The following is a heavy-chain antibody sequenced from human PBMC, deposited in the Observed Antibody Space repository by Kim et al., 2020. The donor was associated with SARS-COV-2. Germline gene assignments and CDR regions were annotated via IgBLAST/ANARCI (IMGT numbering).Heavy chain of an antibody. J-gene: IGHJ6*03. D-gene: IGHD5-18*01. CDR3: ASQEQDRYSYYYMDV. V-gene: IGHV1-8*01. CDR1: GYTFTSYD. Sequence: ASVKVSCKSSGYTFTSYDINWVRQATGQGLEWMGWMNPNSGNTGYAQKFQGRVTMTRNTSISTAYMELSSLRSEDTAVYYCASQEQDRYSYYYMDVWGQGTTVTVSS. CDR2: MNPNSGNT.